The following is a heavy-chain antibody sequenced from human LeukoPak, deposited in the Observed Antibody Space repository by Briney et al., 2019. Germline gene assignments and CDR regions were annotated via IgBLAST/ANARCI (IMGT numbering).Heavy chain of an antibody. J-gene: IGHJ5*02. CDR2: IIPIFGTA. CDR1: GGTFSSYA. Sequence: ASVKVSCKASGGTFSSYAISWVRQAPGQGLEWMGGIIPIFGTANYAQKFQGGVTITADKSTSTAYMELSSLRSEDTAVYYCARARRAEYSSGWYWFDPWGQGTLVTVSS. V-gene: IGHV1-69*06. CDR3: ARARRAEYSSGWYWFDP. D-gene: IGHD6-19*01.